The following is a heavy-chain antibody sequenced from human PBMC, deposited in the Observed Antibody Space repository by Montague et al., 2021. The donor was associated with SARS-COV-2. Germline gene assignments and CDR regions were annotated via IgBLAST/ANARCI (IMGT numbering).Heavy chain of an antibody. CDR1: GDSVASNSAA. Sequence: CAISGDSVASNSAAWNWIRQSPSSGLEWLGRTHYRSKWYNDYAVSVKSRITINPDTSKNQFSLQLNSVTPEDTAVYYCARGGSWLYYFDYWGQGTLVTVSS. CDR2: THYRSKWYN. D-gene: IGHD6-13*01. V-gene: IGHV6-1*01. CDR3: ARGGSWLYYFDY. J-gene: IGHJ4*02.